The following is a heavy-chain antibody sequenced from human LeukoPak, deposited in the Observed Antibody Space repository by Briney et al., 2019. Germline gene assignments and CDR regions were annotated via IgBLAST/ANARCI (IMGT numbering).Heavy chain of an antibody. CDR2: IYPGDSDT. J-gene: IGHJ6*02. V-gene: IGHV5-51*01. CDR3: ARQGSRSSWLDYYYGMDV. CDR1: GYSFTSYW. D-gene: IGHD6-13*01. Sequence: GESLKISCKGSGYSFTSYWIGWVRQMPGKGLEWMGIIYPGDSDTRYSPSFQGQVTISADKSISTAYLQWSSLKAPDTAMYYCARQGSRSSWLDYYYGMDVWGQGTTVSVPS.